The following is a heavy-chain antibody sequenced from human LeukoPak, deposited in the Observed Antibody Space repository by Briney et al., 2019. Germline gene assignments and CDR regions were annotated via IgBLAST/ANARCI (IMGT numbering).Heavy chain of an antibody. J-gene: IGHJ4*02. CDR1: GGSFSGYY. D-gene: IGHD5-18*01. V-gene: IGHV4-34*01. CDR3: ARRAAMVTGLDY. Sequence: SETLSLTCAVYGGSFSGYYWSWIRQPPGKGLEWIGEINHSGSTNYNPSLKSRVTISVDTSKNQFSLKLSSVTAADTAVYYCARRAAMVTGLDYWGQGTLVTVSS. CDR2: INHSGST.